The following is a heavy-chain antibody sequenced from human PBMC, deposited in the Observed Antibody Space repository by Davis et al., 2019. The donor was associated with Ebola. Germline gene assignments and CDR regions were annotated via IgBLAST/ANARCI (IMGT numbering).Heavy chain of an antibody. D-gene: IGHD3-9*01. CDR1: GASISSVGYH. V-gene: IGHV4-31*03. CDR3: ARFSNLRYFDWLGHDSWFDP. J-gene: IGHJ5*02. Sequence: PSETLSLTCTVSGASISSVGYHWSWIRQHPGKGLEWIGYISYRGISSYNQSLKSRVTISIDTSKNHFSLKLTSVTAADTAVYFCARFSNLRYFDWLGHDSWFDPWGQGTLVTVSS. CDR2: ISYRGIS.